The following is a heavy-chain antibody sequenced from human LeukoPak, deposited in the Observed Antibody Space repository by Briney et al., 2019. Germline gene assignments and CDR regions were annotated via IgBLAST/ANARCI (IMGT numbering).Heavy chain of an antibody. J-gene: IGHJ4*02. D-gene: IGHD3-22*01. V-gene: IGHV1-18*01. CDR2: ISAYKGKT. CDR3: SRVGDYSDRSGYLDY. CDR1: GYTFTSYG. Sequence: ASGKVSFKASGYTFTSYGISWGRQSPRQGLEWIGWISAYKGKTKYSQKVQGRVTITTDTATSTGYIELRSTGSEGQARQYRSRVGDYSDRSGYLDYWGQGTQVTVSS.